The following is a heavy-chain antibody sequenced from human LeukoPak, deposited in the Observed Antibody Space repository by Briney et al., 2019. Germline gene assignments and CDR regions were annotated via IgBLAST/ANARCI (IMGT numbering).Heavy chain of an antibody. CDR2: IRSRAYGGTT. CDR3: TTPYYYDSSGLTDTIAAAAFDY. CDR1: GFTFGDYA. V-gene: IGHV3-49*03. Sequence: PGGSLRLSCTASGFTFGDYAMSWFRQAPGKGLEWVGFIRSRAYGGTTEYAASVKGRFTISRDDSKSIAYLQMNGLKTEDTAVYYCTTPYYYDSSGLTDTIAAAAFDYWGQGTLVTVSS. J-gene: IGHJ4*02. D-gene: IGHD3-22*01.